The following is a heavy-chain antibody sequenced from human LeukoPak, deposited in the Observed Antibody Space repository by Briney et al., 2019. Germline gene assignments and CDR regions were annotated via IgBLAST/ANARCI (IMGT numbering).Heavy chain of an antibody. V-gene: IGHV3-23*01. D-gene: IGHD5-12*01. CDR1: GFTFSSYA. CDR3: AKGHERGSNPFDY. J-gene: IGHJ4*02. Sequence: SGGSLRLSCAASGFTFSSYAMSWVRQAPGKGLEWVSAISGSGGSTYYADSMKGRFTISRDNSKNTLYLQMNSLRAEDTAVYYCAKGHERGSNPFDYWGQGTLVTVSS. CDR2: ISGSGGST.